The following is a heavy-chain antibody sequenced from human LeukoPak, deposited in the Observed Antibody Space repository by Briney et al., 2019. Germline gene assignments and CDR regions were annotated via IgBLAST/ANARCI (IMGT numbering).Heavy chain of an antibody. CDR1: GFAFSTYA. CDR3: ARAHLKWELSPNWFDP. V-gene: IGHV3-23*01. D-gene: IGHD1-26*01. J-gene: IGHJ5*02. Sequence: GGSLRLSCAASGFAFSTYAMSWVRQAPGKGLEWVSGIIGSGGSTYYADSVKGRFTISRDNSKNTLYLQMNSLRAEDTAVYYCARAHLKWELSPNWFDPWGQGTLVTVSS. CDR2: IIGSGGST.